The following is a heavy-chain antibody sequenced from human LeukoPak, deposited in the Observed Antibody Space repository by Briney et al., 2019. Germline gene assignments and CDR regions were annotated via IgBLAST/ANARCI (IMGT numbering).Heavy chain of an antibody. CDR1: GGTFSSYA. D-gene: IGHD4-23*01. V-gene: IGHV1-69*01. CDR2: IIPIFGTA. J-gene: IGHJ4*02. Sequence: ASVKVSCKASGGTFSSYAISWVRQAPGQGLEWMGGIIPIFGTANYAQKFQGRVTITADESTSTAYMELSSLRSEDTAVYYCARDDYGGNTHFDYWGQGTLVTVSS. CDR3: ARDDYGGNTHFDY.